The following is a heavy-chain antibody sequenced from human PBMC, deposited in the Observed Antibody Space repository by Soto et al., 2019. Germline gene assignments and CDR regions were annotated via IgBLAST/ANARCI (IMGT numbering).Heavy chain of an antibody. CDR2: ISAYNGNT. Sequence: ASVKVSCKASGYTFTSYGISWVRQAPGQGLEWMGWISAYNGNTNYAQKLQGRVTMTTDTSTSTAYMELRSLRSDDTAVYYCAREGITGDIDYYYYGMDVWGQGTTVTVSS. D-gene: IGHD1-20*01. CDR3: AREGITGDIDYYYYGMDV. J-gene: IGHJ6*02. V-gene: IGHV1-18*01. CDR1: GYTFTSYG.